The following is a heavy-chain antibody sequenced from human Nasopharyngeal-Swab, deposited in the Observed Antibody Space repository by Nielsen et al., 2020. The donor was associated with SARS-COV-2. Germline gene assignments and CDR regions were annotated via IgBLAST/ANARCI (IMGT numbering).Heavy chain of an antibody. CDR1: GGSFSGYY. J-gene: IGHJ4*02. CDR3: AILFSYGYPPNFDY. D-gene: IGHD5-18*01. CDR2: IYYSGST. Sequence: GSLRLSCAVYGGSFSGYYWSWIRQPPGKGLEWIGYIYYSGSTNYNPSLKSRVTTSVDTSKNQFSLKLSSVTAADTAVYYCAILFSYGYPPNFDYWGQGTLVTVSS. V-gene: IGHV4-59*08.